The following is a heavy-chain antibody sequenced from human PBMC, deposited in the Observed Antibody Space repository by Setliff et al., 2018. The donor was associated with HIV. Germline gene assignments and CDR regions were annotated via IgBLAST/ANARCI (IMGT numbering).Heavy chain of an antibody. Sequence: LSLTCTVSGDSINNHYWSWIRLPPGKGLEWIGTIYHNGNTNYNPSLKSRVAVSVATSKNLFFLKLSSVTPADTAMYYCARESGIVGAQGFDYWSQGTLVTVSS. CDR1: GDSINNHY. D-gene: IGHD1-26*01. CDR2: IYHNGNT. J-gene: IGHJ4*02. CDR3: ARESGIVGAQGFDY. V-gene: IGHV4-59*11.